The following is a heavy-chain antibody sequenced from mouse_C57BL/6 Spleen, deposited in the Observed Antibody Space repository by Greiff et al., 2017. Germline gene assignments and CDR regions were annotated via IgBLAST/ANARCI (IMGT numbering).Heavy chain of an antibody. CDR3: ERVESSAGWWAY. J-gene: IGHJ3*01. V-gene: IGHV1-61*01. CDR1: GYTFTSYW. Sequence: QVQLQQSGAELVRPGSSVKLSCKASGYTFTSYWMDWVKQRPGQGLEWIGNIYPSDSETHYNQKFKDKATLTVDKSSSTAYMQLSSLTSEDSAVXYCERVESSAGWWAYGGEGNLGTVSA. D-gene: IGHD1-3*01. CDR2: IYPSDSET.